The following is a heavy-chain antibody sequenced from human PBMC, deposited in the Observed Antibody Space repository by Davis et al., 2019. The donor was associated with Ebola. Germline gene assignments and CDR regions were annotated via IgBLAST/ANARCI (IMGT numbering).Heavy chain of an antibody. CDR2: ISGSGGST. CDR3: AKASRLRDAFDI. CDR1: GFTFSSYS. Sequence: PGGSLRLSCTASGFTFSSYSMNWVRQAPGKGLEWVSAISGSGGSTYYADSVKGRFTISRDNSKNTLYLQMNSLRAEDTAVYYCAKASRLRDAFDIWGQGTMVTVSS. J-gene: IGHJ3*02. V-gene: IGHV3-23*01. D-gene: IGHD2-15*01.